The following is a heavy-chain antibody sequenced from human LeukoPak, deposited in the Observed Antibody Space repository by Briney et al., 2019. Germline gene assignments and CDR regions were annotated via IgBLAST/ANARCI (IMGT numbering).Heavy chain of an antibody. J-gene: IGHJ4*02. Sequence: GGSLRLSCAASGFSFSSYWMHWVRQAPGEGLVWVSRINSDGSNTNYADSVKGRFTISRDNAKDTLHLQMNSLRAEDTAVYYCARDFRRGQYFDYWGQGTLVTVSS. CDR2: INSDGSNT. CDR3: ARDFRRGQYFDY. V-gene: IGHV3-74*01. D-gene: IGHD3-10*01. CDR1: GFSFSSYW.